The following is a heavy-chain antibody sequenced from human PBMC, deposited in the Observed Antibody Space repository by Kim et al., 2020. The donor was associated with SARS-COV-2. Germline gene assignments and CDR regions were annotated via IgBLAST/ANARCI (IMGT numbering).Heavy chain of an antibody. CDR3: ARAPQVRITIFGVVSYFDY. D-gene: IGHD3-3*01. Sequence: SETLSLTCTVSGGSISSGGYYWSWIRQHPGKGLEWIGYIYYSGSTYYNPSLKSRVTISVDTSKNQFSLKLSSVTAADTAVYYCARAPQVRITIFGVVSYFDYWGRGTLVTVS. V-gene: IGHV4-31*03. CDR2: IYYSGST. CDR1: GGSISSGGYY. J-gene: IGHJ4*02.